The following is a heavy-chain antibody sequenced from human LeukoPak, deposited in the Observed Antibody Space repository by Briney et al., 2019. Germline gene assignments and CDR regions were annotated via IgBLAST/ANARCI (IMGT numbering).Heavy chain of an antibody. CDR2: ISSSSSYI. CDR3: ARGRIAAAGGTPEDY. V-gene: IGHV3-21*01. J-gene: IGHJ4*02. D-gene: IGHD6-13*01. CDR1: GFTVSSTY. Sequence: GGSLRLSCAASGFTVSSTYMSWVRQAPGKGLEWVSSISSSSSYIYYADSVKGRFTISRDNAKNSLYLQMNSLRAEDTAVYYCARGRIAAAGGTPEDYWGQGTLVTVSS.